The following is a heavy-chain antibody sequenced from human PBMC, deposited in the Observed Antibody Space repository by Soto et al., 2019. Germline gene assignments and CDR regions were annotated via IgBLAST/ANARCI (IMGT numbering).Heavy chain of an antibody. CDR2: IYWDDDK. J-gene: IGHJ4*02. CDR3: AHAGDYDLLTFDH. V-gene: IGHV2-5*02. D-gene: IGHD4-17*01. Sequence: QITLKESGPTLVRPAQTLTLTCDFSGFSLSTYHMGVAWIRQPPGKALEWLVLIYWDDDKRYSPSLKDRLAISKDTSSNHVVLTITNIEPGDSATYFCAHAGDYDLLTFDHWGPGTLVTVSS. CDR1: GFSLSTYHMG.